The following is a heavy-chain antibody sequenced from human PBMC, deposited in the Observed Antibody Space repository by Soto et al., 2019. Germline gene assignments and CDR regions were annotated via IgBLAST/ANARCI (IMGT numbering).Heavy chain of an antibody. J-gene: IGHJ6*02. V-gene: IGHV6-1*01. D-gene: IGHD2-15*01. CDR2: TYYRSKWFY. CDR1: GDSVSRNSAA. CDR3: ARDLGYCSAGSCHSNAMDV. Sequence: SQTLSLTCAISGDSVSRNSAAWNWIRQSPSRGLEWLGRTYYRSKWFYDYAVSVKGRVAINPDTSKNQFSLHLNSVTPEDTAVYYCARDLGYCSAGSCHSNAMDVWGHGTTVTVSS.